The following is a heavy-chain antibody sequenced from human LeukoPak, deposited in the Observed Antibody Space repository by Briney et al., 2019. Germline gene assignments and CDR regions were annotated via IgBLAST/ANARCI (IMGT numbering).Heavy chain of an antibody. CDR1: EFTFSNAW. CDR2: IKSKTDGGTT. V-gene: IGHV3-15*01. J-gene: IGHJ4*02. CDR3: TSQYFDY. Sequence: PGGSLRLSCAASEFTFSNAWMNWVRQGPGKGLEWVGRIKSKTDGGTTDYAAPVEGRFTISRDDSKNTVYLQMNRLKTDDTAVYYCTSQYFDYWGQGTLVAVSS.